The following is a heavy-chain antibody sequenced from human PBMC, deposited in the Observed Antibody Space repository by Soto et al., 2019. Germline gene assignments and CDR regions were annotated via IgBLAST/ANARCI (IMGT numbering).Heavy chain of an antibody. V-gene: IGHV5-51*01. CDR2: IYPGDSDT. CDR1: GYSFTSYW. CDR3: ARQNIVVVPAANPAYYYYMDV. Sequence: GESLKISCKGSGYSFTSYWIGWVRQMPGKGLEWMGIIYPGDSDTRYSPSFQGQVTISADKSISTAYLQWSSLKASDTAMYYCARQNIVVVPAANPAYYYYMDVWGKGTTVTVS. J-gene: IGHJ6*03. D-gene: IGHD2-2*01.